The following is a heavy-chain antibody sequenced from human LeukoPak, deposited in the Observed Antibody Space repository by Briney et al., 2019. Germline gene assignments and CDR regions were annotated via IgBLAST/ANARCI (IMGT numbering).Heavy chain of an antibody. D-gene: IGHD1-20*01. J-gene: IGHJ3*02. CDR2: IWYDRSNK. Sequence: PGGSLRLSCAASGFTFSSYGMHWVRQAPGKGLEWVAVIWYDRSNKYYADSVKGRFTISRDNSKNTLYLQMNSLRAEDTAVYYCASITGTSDAFDIWGQGTMVTVSS. V-gene: IGHV3-33*01. CDR1: GFTFSSYG. CDR3: ASITGTSDAFDI.